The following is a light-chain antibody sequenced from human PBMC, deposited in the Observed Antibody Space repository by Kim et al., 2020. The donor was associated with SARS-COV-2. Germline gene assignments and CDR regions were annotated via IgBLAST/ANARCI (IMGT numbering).Light chain of an antibody. V-gene: IGKV1-16*02. J-gene: IGKJ2*01. CDR1: QAISDQ. Sequence: DIQMTQSPSSLSASVGDRVTITCRASQAISDQIAWFQQKPGNAPKSLIYAASRLQSGVPSKFSGSGSGTDFTLTINSLQPEDFGTYYCQQYNSYPYTFGQGTKLEI. CDR3: QQYNSYPYT. CDR2: AAS.